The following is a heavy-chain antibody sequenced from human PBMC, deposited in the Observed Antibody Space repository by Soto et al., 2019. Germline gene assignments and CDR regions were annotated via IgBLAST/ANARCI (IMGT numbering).Heavy chain of an antibody. Sequence: SETLSLTCTVSGGSISSSSYYWGWIRQPPGKGLEWIGSIYYSGSTYYNPSLKSRVTISVDTSKNQFSLKLSSVTAADTAVYYCARPVHHYYGSGSYLGVGRYFDYWGQGTLVTVSS. CDR1: GGSISSSSYY. CDR2: IYYSGST. CDR3: ARPVHHYYGSGSYLGVGRYFDY. V-gene: IGHV4-39*01. J-gene: IGHJ4*02. D-gene: IGHD3-10*01.